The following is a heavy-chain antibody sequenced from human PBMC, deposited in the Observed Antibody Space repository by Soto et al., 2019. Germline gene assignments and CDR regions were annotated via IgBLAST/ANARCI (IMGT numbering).Heavy chain of an antibody. CDR3: AGRYSTTHRSFDY. V-gene: IGHV4-4*02. Sequence: SETLSLTCAVSGGSISSSNWWSWVRQPPGKGLEWIGEIYHSGSTNYNPSLKSRVTISVDKSKNQFSLNLSSVTAADTAIYYCAGRYSTTHRSFDYWGQGALVTVSS. CDR2: IYHSGST. CDR1: GGSISSSNW. J-gene: IGHJ4*02. D-gene: IGHD5-12*01.